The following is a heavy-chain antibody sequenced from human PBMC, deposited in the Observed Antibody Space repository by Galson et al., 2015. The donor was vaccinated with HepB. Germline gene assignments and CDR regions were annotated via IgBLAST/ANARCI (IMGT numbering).Heavy chain of an antibody. D-gene: IGHD2-21*01. V-gene: IGHV1-3*01. Sequence: SVKVSCKASGYTFTSYAMHWVRQAPGQRLEWMGWINAGNGNTKYSQKFQGRVTITRDTSASTAYMELSSLRSEDTAVYYCARGQSGWKGTIGMDVWGQGTMVTVSS. CDR2: INAGNGNT. J-gene: IGHJ3*01. CDR3: ARGQSGWKGTIGMDV. CDR1: GYTFTSYA.